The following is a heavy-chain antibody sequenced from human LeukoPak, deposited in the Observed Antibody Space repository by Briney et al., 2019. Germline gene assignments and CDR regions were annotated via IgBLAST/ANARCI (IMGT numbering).Heavy chain of an antibody. V-gene: IGHV4-34*01. CDR2: INHSGST. J-gene: IGHJ3*02. CDR3: ARGLDYYDSSGYSNDAFDI. D-gene: IGHD3-22*01. Sequence: SETLSLTSAVYGGSFSGYYWSWMRQPPGKGLEWIGEINHSGSTNYNPSLKSRVTISVDTSKNQFSLKLSSVTAADTAVYYCARGLDYYDSSGYSNDAFDIWGQGTMVTVSS. CDR1: GGSFSGYY.